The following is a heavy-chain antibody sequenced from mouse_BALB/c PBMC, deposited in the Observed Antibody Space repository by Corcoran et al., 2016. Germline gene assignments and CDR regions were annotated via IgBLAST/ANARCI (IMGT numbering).Heavy chain of an antibody. CDR2: INPYNGAT. CDR1: GYSFTGYD. J-gene: IGHJ1*01. V-gene: IGHV1-31*01. D-gene: IGHD2-4*01. CDR3: ARAYYDYVDWCFDV. Sequence: EVQLQQSGPELVKPGASVTISCKASGYSFTGYDMHWVKQSHVKSLEWIGRINPYNGATSYNQNFKDKANLTVDKSSSTAYMELHSLTSEDSAVSFCARAYYDYVDWCFDVWGAGTTVTVSS.